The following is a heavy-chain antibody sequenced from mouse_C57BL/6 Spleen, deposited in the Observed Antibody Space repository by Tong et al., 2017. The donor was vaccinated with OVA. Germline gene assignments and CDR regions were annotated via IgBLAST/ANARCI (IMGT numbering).Heavy chain of an antibody. J-gene: IGHJ4*01. Sequence: VQLQESGAELARPGASVKLSCKASGYTFTSYGISWVKQRTGQGLEWIGEIYPRSGNTYYNEKFKGKATLTADKSSSTAYMQLSSLTYEDSAVYYCAQMGYYGSSYHMDYWGQGTSVTVSS. CDR1: GYTFTSYG. V-gene: IGHV1-81*01. CDR3: AQMGYYGSSYHMDY. D-gene: IGHD1-1*01. CDR2: IYPRSGNT.